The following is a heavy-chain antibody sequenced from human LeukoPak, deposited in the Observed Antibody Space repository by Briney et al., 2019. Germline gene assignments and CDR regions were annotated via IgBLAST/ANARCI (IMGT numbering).Heavy chain of an antibody. CDR2: IRSSGSTI. J-gene: IGHJ4*02. Sequence: GGSLRLSCAASGFTFSSYSMNWVRRAPGKGLEWLSYIRSSGSTIYYADSVKGRFTISRDNSKNTLYLQMNSLRAEDTAVYYCAKGLGLSGSFFDYWGQGTLVTVSS. D-gene: IGHD2-15*01. CDR3: AKGLGLSGSFFDY. CDR1: GFTFSSYS. V-gene: IGHV3-48*01.